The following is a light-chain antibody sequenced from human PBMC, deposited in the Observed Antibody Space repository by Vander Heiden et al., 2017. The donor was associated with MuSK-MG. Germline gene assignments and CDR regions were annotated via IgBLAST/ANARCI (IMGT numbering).Light chain of an antibody. CDR2: TAS. CDR3: QQSARTPL. Sequence: DIQMTQAPSSLSASVGDRVTITCRASQSISRYLNWYQQKAEKAPKLLIYTASSVQSGVPSRFSGSGSGTDFTLTISRLQPEDFATYYCQQSARTPLFGHGTKVDLK. V-gene: IGKV1-39*01. J-gene: IGKJ3*01. CDR1: QSISRY.